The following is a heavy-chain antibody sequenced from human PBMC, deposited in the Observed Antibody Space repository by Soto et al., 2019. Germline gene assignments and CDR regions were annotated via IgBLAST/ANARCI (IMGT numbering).Heavy chain of an antibody. V-gene: IGHV1-58*01. J-gene: IGHJ4*02. CDR3: AAQIAVADSSFDY. CDR2: IVVGSGNT. D-gene: IGHD6-19*01. CDR1: GFTFTSSA. Sequence: SVKVSCKASGFTFTSSAVQWVRQARGQRLEWIGWIVVGSGNTNYAQKFQERVTITRDMSTSTAYMELSSLRSEDTAVYYCAAQIAVADSSFDYWGQGTLVTVAS.